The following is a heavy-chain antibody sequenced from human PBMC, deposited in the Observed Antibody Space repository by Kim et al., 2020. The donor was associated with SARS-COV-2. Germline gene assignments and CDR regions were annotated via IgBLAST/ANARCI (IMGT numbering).Heavy chain of an antibody. CDR1: GASISTSYY. V-gene: IGHV4-39*07. CDR2: ISGSP. CDR3: ARDWGRDYGGLQYFQH. Sequence: SETLSLTCTVSGASISTSYYWGWIRQPPGKGLEWLGSISGSPDYNPSLKSRVTISLDTSNNHFSLNLNSVTAADTAVYYRARDWGRDYGGLQYFQHWGRG. J-gene: IGHJ1*01. D-gene: IGHD4-17*01.